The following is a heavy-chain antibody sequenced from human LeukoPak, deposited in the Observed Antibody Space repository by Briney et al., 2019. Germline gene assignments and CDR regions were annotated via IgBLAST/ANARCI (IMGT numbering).Heavy chain of an antibody. CDR1: GFTLSSYS. D-gene: IGHD3-9*01. Sequence: GGSLRLSCAASGFTLSSYSLNRVRQAPGKGLEWVSSISSRSSYIYYADSVKGRFTISRDNAKNSLYLQMNSLRAEDTAVYYCVRRMTGVNNFDYWGQGTLVTVSS. CDR2: ISSRSSYI. J-gene: IGHJ4*02. V-gene: IGHV3-21*01. CDR3: VRRMTGVNNFDY.